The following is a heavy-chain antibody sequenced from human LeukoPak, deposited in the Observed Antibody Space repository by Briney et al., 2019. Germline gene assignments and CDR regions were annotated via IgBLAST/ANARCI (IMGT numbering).Heavy chain of an antibody. CDR2: IYSGGNT. V-gene: IGHV3-53*05. D-gene: IGHD6-13*01. Sequence: IQPGGSLRLSCTVSGFTVSSNSWSWVRQAPGKGLEWVSFIYSGGNTHYSDSVKGRFTLSRDNSKNTLYLQMNSLRAEDTAVYYCAKDSEVYSSSWKGSYWGQGTLVTVSS. CDR3: AKDSEVYSSSWKGSY. J-gene: IGHJ4*02. CDR1: GFTVSSNS.